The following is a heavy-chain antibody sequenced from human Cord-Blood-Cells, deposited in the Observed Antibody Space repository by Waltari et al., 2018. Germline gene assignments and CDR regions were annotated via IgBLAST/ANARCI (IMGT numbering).Heavy chain of an antibody. CDR3: ARVIVMTTVTFFAFDI. Sequence: QSPGQGLEWMGGIIPIFGTANYAQKFQGRVTITADESTSTAYMELSSLRSEDTAVYYCARVIVMTTVTFFAFDIWGQGTMVTVSS. D-gene: IGHD4-4*01. J-gene: IGHJ3*02. V-gene: IGHV1-69*01. CDR2: IIPIFGTA.